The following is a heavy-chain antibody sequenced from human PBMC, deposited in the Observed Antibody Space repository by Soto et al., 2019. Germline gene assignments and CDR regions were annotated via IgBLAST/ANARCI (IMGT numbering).Heavy chain of an antibody. D-gene: IGHD4-4*01. Sequence: ASVKVSCKASGYTFTSYDINWVRQATGQGLEWMGWMNPNSGNTGYPQKFQGRVTMTRNTSISTAYMELSSLRSEDTAVYYCARASYDYSNYGYYYYYYMDVWGKGTTVTVSS. CDR3: ARASYDYSNYGYYYYYYMDV. CDR1: GYTFTSYD. V-gene: IGHV1-8*01. CDR2: MNPNSGNT. J-gene: IGHJ6*03.